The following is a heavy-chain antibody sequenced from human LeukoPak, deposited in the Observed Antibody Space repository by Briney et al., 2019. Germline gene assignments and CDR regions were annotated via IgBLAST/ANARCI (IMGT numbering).Heavy chain of an antibody. CDR2: IDDSGSA. CDR3: ARDSRSYYDFDY. V-gene: IGHV4-39*07. D-gene: IGHD1-26*01. Sequence: PSETLSLTCTVSGGSIGSSSYYWGWIRQPPGKGLEWIGIIDDSGSANNNPSRKSRVTISVYTSNNHFFLKLSTVTAADTAVYYCARDSRSYYDFDYWGPGNLVTVSS. CDR1: GGSIGSSSYY. J-gene: IGHJ4*02.